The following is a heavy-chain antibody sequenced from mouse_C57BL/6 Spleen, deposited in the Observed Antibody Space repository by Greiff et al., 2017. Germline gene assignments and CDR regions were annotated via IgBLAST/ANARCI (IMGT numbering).Heavy chain of an antibody. D-gene: IGHD1-1*01. J-gene: IGHJ2*01. V-gene: IGHV1-55*01. Sequence: QVQLQQSGAELVKPGASVKMSCKASGYTFTSYWITWVKQRPGQGLEWIGDIYPGSGSTNYNEKFKSKATLTVDTSSSTAYMQLSSLTSEDSAVYYCARTEKLLRYFDYWGQGTTLTVSS. CDR1: GYTFTSYW. CDR2: IYPGSGST. CDR3: ARTEKLLRYFDY.